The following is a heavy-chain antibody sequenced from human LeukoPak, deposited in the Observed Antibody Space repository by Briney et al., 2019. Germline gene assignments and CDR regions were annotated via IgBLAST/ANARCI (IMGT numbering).Heavy chain of an antibody. CDR3: ARNVGGSSWSLDY. J-gene: IGHJ4*02. D-gene: IGHD6-13*01. Sequence: ASVKVSCKTSGYTFTNYGISWVRQAPGQGLEWMGWISGYNGDTNYAQNLQGRVTLTTERSTRTAYMELRSLRSDDTAVYYCARNVGGSSWSLDYWGQGTLVTVSS. V-gene: IGHV1-18*01. CDR1: GYTFTNYG. CDR2: ISGYNGDT.